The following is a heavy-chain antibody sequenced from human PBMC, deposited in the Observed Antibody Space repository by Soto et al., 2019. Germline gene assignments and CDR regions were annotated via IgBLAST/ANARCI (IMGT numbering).Heavy chain of an antibody. CDR3: ARGSADTVDSSGFCEY. V-gene: IGHV4-34*01. CDR2: INHSGGT. J-gene: IGHJ4*02. Sequence: SETLSLTCAVYGGSFSAYYWSWIRQPPGKGLEWIGEINHSGGTSYNPSLKSRVTISVDTSKSQFSLKLTSVTAADRAVYYCARGSADTVDSSGFCEYWGQGTPVTVSS. CDR1: GGSFSAYY. D-gene: IGHD3-22*01.